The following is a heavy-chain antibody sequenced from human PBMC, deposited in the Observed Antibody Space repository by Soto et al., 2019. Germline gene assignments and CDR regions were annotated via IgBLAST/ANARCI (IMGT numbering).Heavy chain of an antibody. CDR1: GGSISSYY. CDR3: ARRARGDWYFDY. CDR2: IYYSGST. J-gene: IGHJ4*02. D-gene: IGHD2-21*02. V-gene: IGHV4-59*08. Sequence: QVQLQESGPGLVKPSETLSLTCTVSGGSISSYYWSWIRQPPGKGLEWIGYIYYSGSTNYNPSLKRRVTTSVDTSKHQFSLKLSSVTAADTAVYYCARRARGDWYFDYWGQGTLVTVSS.